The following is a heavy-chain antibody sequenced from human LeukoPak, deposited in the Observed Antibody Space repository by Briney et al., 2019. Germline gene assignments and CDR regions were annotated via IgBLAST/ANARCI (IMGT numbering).Heavy chain of an antibody. V-gene: IGHV1-69*01. Sequence: SVKVSCKASGGTFSSYAISWVRQAPGQGLEWMGGIIPIFGTANYAQKFQGRVTITADESTSIAYMELSSLRSEDTAMYYCARTRRLRGYSYGSPLDYWGQGTLVTVSS. CDR3: ARTRRLRGYSYGSPLDY. J-gene: IGHJ4*02. CDR1: GGTFSSYA. D-gene: IGHD5-18*01. CDR2: IIPIFGTA.